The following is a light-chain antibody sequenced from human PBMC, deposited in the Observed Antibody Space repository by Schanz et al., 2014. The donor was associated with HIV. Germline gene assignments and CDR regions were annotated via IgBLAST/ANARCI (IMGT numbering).Light chain of an antibody. V-gene: IGLV1-40*01. Sequence: QSVLTQPPSVSGTPGQRVTISCTGTSSNIGAGFDVNWYQQRPGTVPRVVIYSYSHRPSGVPDRFSGSKSGTSASLAITGLQADDEADYYCQSYDSSLRASVFGGGTKLTVL. CDR3: QSYDSSLRASV. CDR1: SSNIGAGFD. CDR2: SYS. J-gene: IGLJ3*02.